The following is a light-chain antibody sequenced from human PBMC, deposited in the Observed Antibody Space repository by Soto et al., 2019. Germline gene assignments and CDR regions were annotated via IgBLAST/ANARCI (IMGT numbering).Light chain of an antibody. CDR2: DVS. Sequence: QSALTQPASVSGSPGQSITISCTGTSSDVGGYNYVSWYQSHPGKAPKLIIYDVSNRPSGVSDRFSGSKSGNTASLTISGLQAEDEADYYCSSYTSSISYVFGTGTKLTVL. J-gene: IGLJ1*01. CDR3: SSYTSSISYV. V-gene: IGLV2-14*03. CDR1: SSDVGGYNY.